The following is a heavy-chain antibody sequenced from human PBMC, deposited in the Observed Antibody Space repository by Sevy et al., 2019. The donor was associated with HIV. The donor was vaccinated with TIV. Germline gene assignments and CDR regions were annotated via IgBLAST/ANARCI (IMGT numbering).Heavy chain of an antibody. D-gene: IGHD2-15*01. CDR3: ARERVYCSGGSCKPGGWFDP. CDR2: INPNSGGT. Sequence: ASVKDSCKASGYTFTGYYMHWVRQAPGQGLEWMGWINPNSGGTNYAQKFQGRVTMTRDTSISTAYRELSRLRSDDTAVYYCARERVYCSGGSCKPGGWFDPWGQGTLVTVSS. J-gene: IGHJ5*02. CDR1: GYTFTGYY. V-gene: IGHV1-2*02.